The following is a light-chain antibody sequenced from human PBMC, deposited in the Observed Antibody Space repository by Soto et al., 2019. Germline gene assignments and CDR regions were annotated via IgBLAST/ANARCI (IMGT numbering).Light chain of an antibody. CDR3: FSYTSSGTYV. CDR1: SSDVGNYKY. CDR2: EVS. Sequence: QCALTQPPSASGSPGQSGTISCTGTSSDVGNYKYVSWYQQHPGKAPKLMIYEVSNRPSGVSNRFSGSKSGNTASLTISGLQAEDETDYYCFSYTSSGTYVFGTGTKVTVL. V-gene: IGLV2-14*01. J-gene: IGLJ1*01.